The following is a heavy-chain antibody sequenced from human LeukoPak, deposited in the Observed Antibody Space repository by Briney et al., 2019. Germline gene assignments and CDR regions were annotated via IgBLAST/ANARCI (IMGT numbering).Heavy chain of an antibody. Sequence: PSETLSLTCTVSGASISTYYWNWIRQPPGKGLEWIGYIYYSGSTNYNPSLKSRVAISVDTSKNQFSLKLSSVTAADTAVYYCARGPTGDDAFDIWGQGTMVTVSS. CDR1: GASISTYY. CDR2: IYYSGST. D-gene: IGHD7-27*01. J-gene: IGHJ3*02. V-gene: IGHV4-59*12. CDR3: ARGPTGDDAFDI.